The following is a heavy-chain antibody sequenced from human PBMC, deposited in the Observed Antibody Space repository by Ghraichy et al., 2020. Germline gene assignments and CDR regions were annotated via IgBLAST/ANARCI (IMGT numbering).Heavy chain of an antibody. J-gene: IGHJ4*02. V-gene: IGHV3-30*02. Sequence: GGSLRLSCTASGFTFRNYCMHWVRQAPGKGLEWVTFIRYDGSDKYYADSVKGRFTISRDNSRNTLYLQMNSLRADDTALYYCARDLVEAGIGYFDSWGQGALVTVSS. CDR3: ARDLVEAGIGYFDS. D-gene: IGHD6-19*01. CDR1: GFTFRNYC. CDR2: IRYDGSDK.